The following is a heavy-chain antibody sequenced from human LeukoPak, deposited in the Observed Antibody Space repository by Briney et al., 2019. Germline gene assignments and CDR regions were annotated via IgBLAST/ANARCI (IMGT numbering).Heavy chain of an antibody. D-gene: IGHD5-18*01. CDR1: GGSISSGGYY. CDR2: TYYSGST. V-gene: IGHV4-31*03. Sequence: SQTLSLTCTVSGGSISSGGYYWSWIRQHPGKGLEWIGYTYYSGSTYYNPSLKSRVTISVDTSKNQFSLKLSSVTAADTAVYYCARGEVQLHLPFDCWGQGTLVTVSS. J-gene: IGHJ4*02. CDR3: ARGEVQLHLPFDC.